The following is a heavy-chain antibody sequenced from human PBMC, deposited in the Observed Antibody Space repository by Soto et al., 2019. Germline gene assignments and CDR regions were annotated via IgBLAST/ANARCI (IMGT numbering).Heavy chain of an antibody. CDR3: ARSPSRILSPPVSWFDP. CDR1: GGSISSSSYY. Sequence: PSETLSLTCTVSGGSISSSSYYWGWIRQPPGKGLEWIGSIYYSGSTYYNPSLKSRVTISVDTSKNQFSLKLSSVTAADTAVYYCARSPSRILSPPVSWFDPWGQGTLVTVSS. J-gene: IGHJ5*02. V-gene: IGHV4-39*01. CDR2: IYYSGST. D-gene: IGHD1-20*01.